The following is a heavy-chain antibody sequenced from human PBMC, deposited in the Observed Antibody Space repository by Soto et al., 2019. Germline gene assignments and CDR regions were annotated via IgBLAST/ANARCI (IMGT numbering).Heavy chain of an antibody. J-gene: IGHJ4*02. D-gene: IGHD1-1*01. V-gene: IGHV4-59*08. CDR3: ARHSNEYRKSLDY. CDR1: GGSVSGYY. CDR2: IHYTGSS. Sequence: QLQLQESGPGLVKPSETLSLTCTVSGGSVSGYYWSWIRQPPGKGLEWIAYIHYTGSSNSNPSLEIRGTMSVDTSKNQFSLKLSSVTAADTAVYYCARHSNEYRKSLDYWGKGTLVTVSS.